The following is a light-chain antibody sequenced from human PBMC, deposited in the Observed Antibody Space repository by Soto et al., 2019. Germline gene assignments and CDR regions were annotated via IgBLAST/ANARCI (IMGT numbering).Light chain of an antibody. V-gene: IGKV3-20*01. Sequence: GLSLSPGTGSWSPGESATLSCGASQSFISLFLAWYQQKPGRAPRVLIYAASTRATGVPARFSGSGSGTDFTLTITRLDPEDFAIYYCQQYGSSLYTFGQGTKVDI. CDR3: QQYGSSLYT. CDR2: AAS. J-gene: IGKJ2*01. CDR1: QSFISLF.